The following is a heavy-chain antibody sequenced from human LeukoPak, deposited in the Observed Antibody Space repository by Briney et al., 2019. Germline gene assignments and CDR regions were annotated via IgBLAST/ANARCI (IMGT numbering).Heavy chain of an antibody. CDR1: GGSISSGSYY. V-gene: IGHV4-61*02. CDR3: ARGRYYDFWSGARVYFDF. CDR2: IYTSGST. Sequence: PSQTLSLTCTVSGGSISSGSYYWSWIRQPAGKGLEWIGRIYTSGSTNYNPSLKSRVTISVDTSKNQFSLKLSSVTAADTAVYYCARGRYYDFWSGARVYFDFWGQGTVVTVSS. J-gene: IGHJ4*02. D-gene: IGHD3-3*01.